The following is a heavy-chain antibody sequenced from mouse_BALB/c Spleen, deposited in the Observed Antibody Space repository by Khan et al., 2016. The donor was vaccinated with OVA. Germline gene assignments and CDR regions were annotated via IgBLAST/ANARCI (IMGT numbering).Heavy chain of an antibody. D-gene: IGHD1-1*01. V-gene: IGHV1S81*02. CDR2: TNPTNGRT. CDR1: GYTFTSYW. Sequence: QVQLQQPGAELVKAGASVKMSCKASGYTFTSYWMHWVKQRPGQGLEWFAETNPTNGRTYYNEKFKSKATLTVDKSSSTAYMQLSGPTCEDSAVYYCARINKVVATYFDYWGQGTTLTVSS. CDR3: ARINKVVATYFDY. J-gene: IGHJ2*01.